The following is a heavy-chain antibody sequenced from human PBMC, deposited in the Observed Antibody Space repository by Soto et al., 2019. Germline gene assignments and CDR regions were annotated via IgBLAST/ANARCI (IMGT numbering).Heavy chain of an antibody. CDR1: GLTLSSYA. CDR3: AKETDTAMVLAEYFQH. CDR2: ISGGGGNT. D-gene: IGHD5-18*01. Sequence: VGSLRLSCAASGLTLSSYAMSWVRQDTGKGLEWVSAISGGGGNTYYADSVKGRFTISRDNSKNTLYLQMNSLRAEDTAVYYCAKETDTAMVLAEYFQHWGQGTLVTVSS. J-gene: IGHJ1*01. V-gene: IGHV3-23*01.